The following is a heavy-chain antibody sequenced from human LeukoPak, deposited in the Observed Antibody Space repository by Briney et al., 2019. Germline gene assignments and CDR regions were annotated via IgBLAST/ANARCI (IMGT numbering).Heavy chain of an antibody. Sequence: VGSLRLSCAASGFTFSDYYMSWIRQAPGKGLEWVSYISSSGSTIYYADSVKGRFTISRDNAKNSLYLQMNSLRAEDTAVYYCARDRSYGDSTFDYWGQGTLVTVSS. CDR1: GFTFSDYY. J-gene: IGHJ4*02. D-gene: IGHD4-17*01. V-gene: IGHV3-11*01. CDR3: ARDRSYGDSTFDY. CDR2: ISSSGSTI.